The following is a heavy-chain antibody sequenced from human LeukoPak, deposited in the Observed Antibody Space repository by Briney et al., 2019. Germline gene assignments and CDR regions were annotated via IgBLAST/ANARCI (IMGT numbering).Heavy chain of an antibody. D-gene: IGHD5-12*01. CDR1: RYTFTGYY. CDR2: INPHSGDT. V-gene: IGHV1-2*02. Sequence: ASVKIYCKASRYTFTGYYMHWVRQAPGQGSKSNQWINPHSGDTNYAQKFQGRVTMTRDTYTSTAYMDVSRLRSDDTAVYYCAKDMRSRGYSGYDCFDYWGQGTLVTVSS. J-gene: IGHJ4*02. CDR3: AKDMRSRGYSGYDCFDY.